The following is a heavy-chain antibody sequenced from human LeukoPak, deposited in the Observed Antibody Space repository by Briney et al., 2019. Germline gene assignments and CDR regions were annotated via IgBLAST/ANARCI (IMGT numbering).Heavy chain of an antibody. D-gene: IGHD5-18*01. CDR2: INWDGGGT. V-gene: IGHV3-43D*03. CDR1: GFTFDDYA. Sequence: PGGSLRLSCAASGFTFDDYAMHWVRQAPGKGLEWVSLINWDGGGTFYADSVKGRFTISRDNSKNSLYLRMNSLRAEDTALYYCAKDRGGYNYASYYFDYWGQGTLVTVSS. CDR3: AKDRGGYNYASYYFDY. J-gene: IGHJ4*02.